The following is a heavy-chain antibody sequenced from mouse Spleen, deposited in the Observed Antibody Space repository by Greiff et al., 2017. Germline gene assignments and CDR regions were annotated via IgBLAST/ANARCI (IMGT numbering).Heavy chain of an antibody. CDR1: GFTFSSYG. CDR2: ISSGGSYT. J-gene: IGHJ2*01. V-gene: IGHV5-6*01. Sequence: DVHLVESGGDLVKPGGSLKLSCAASGFTFSSYGMSWVRQTPDKRLEWVATISSGGSYTYYPDSVKGRFTISRDNAKNTLYLQMSSLKSEDTAMYYCARHLSYSGDYFDYWGQGTTLTVSS. CDR3: ARHLSYSGDYFDY. D-gene: IGHD2-10*01.